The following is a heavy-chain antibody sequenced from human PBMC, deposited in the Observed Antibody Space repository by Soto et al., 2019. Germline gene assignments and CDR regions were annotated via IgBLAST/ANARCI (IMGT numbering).Heavy chain of an antibody. CDR2: IIPIFGTA. CDR3: VRDRDYFDISGYGAFDI. CDR1: GGTFSSYA. Sequence: SVKVSCKASGGTFSSYAISWVRQAPGQGLEWMGGIIPIFGTANYAQKFQGRVTMTRDTSTSTVYMQLSSLRSEDTAVYYCVRDRDYFDISGYGAFDIWGQGTMVTVSS. D-gene: IGHD3-22*01. V-gene: IGHV1-69*05. J-gene: IGHJ3*02.